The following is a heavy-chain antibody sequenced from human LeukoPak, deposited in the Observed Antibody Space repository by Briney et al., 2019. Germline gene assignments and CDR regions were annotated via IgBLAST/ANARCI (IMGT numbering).Heavy chain of an antibody. CDR1: GYSFTSYW. CDR3: ARHGGDLWFGEEHYYYYYMDV. J-gene: IGHJ6*03. Sequence: GESLKISCKGSGYSFTSYWIGWVRQMPGKGLEWMGIIYPGDSDTKYSPSFQGQVTISADKSISTAYLQWSSLKASDTAMYYCARHGGDLWFGEEHYYYYYMDVWGKGTTVTISS. D-gene: IGHD3-10*01. V-gene: IGHV5-51*01. CDR2: IYPGDSDT.